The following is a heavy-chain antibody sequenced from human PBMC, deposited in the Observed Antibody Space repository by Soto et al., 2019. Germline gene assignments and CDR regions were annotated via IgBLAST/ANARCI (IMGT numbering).Heavy chain of an antibody. CDR2: IKQDGSEK. V-gene: IGHV3-7*03. J-gene: IGHJ5*02. Sequence: GGSLRLSCAASGFTFNSYWMSWVRQAPGKGLEWVANIKQDGSEKYYVDSVKGRFTISRDNAKNSLYLQMNSLRAEDTAVYYCASVISGVWFDPWGQGTLVTVSS. D-gene: IGHD3-10*01. CDR1: GFTFNSYW. CDR3: ASVISGVWFDP.